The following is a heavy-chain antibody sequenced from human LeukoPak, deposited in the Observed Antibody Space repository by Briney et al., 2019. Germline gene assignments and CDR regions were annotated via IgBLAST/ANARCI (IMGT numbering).Heavy chain of an antibody. D-gene: IGHD3-16*01. J-gene: IGHJ4*02. Sequence: PGGSLRLSCAASGFTFSSYAMHWVCQAPGKGLEWVAVISYDGSNKYYADSVKGRFTISRDNSKNTLYLQMNSLRAEDTAVYYCARWNVGPRSVGGLPMAPKDTPVRLPHDYWGQGTLVTVSS. V-gene: IGHV3-30-3*01. CDR3: ARWNVGPRSVGGLPMAPKDTPVRLPHDY. CDR1: GFTFSSYA. CDR2: ISYDGSNK.